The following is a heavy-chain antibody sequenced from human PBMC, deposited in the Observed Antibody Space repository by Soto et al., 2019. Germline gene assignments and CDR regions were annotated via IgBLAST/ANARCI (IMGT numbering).Heavy chain of an antibody. Sequence: GGSLRLSCAASGFTFSSYWMSWVRQSPGKGLEWVANINEDGSKKYYVDSVKGRFTISRDNAKGSLSLQMNSLRADDTAVYYCAKAIAARDSYWGQGTLVTVSS. CDR2: INEDGSKK. V-gene: IGHV3-7*01. CDR3: AKAIAARDSY. CDR1: GFTFSSYW. D-gene: IGHD6-6*01. J-gene: IGHJ4*02.